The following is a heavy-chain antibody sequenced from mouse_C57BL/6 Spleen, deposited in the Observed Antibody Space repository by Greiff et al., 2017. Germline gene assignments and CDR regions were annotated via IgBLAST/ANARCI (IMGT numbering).Heavy chain of an antibody. CDR2: IYPSDSET. CDR3: AKGTNSHFDY. Sequence: VQLQQPGAELVRPGSSVKLSCKASGYTFTSYWMDWVKQRPGQGLEWIGNIYPSDSETHYNQKFKDKATLTVDKSSSTAYMQLSSLTSEDSAVYYCAKGTNSHFDYWGQGTTLTVSS. V-gene: IGHV1-61*01. J-gene: IGHJ2*01. CDR1: GYTFTSYW. D-gene: IGHD4-1*01.